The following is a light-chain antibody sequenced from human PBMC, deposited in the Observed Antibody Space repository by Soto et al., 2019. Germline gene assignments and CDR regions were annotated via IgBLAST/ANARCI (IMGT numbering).Light chain of an antibody. CDR2: GAS. J-gene: IGKJ5*01. CDR1: QSISSSF. V-gene: IGKV3-20*01. Sequence: EIVLTQSPGILSLSPGERASLSCGASQSISSSFLAWYQQKPGQAPRLLIYGASSRATGIPDRFSGTGSGTDFTLTISSLQPEDFATYYCLQDYIYPYTFGQGTRLEIK. CDR3: LQDYIYPYT.